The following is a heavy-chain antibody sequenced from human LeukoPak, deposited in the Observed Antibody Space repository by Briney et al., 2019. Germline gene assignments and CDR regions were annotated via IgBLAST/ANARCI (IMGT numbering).Heavy chain of an antibody. CDR1: DDSISDYY. V-gene: IGHV4-59*01. CDR3: AIDLSSLTGAFDI. Sequence: SETLSLTCTVSDDSISDYYWNWIRQPPGKGLEWIGLIFYSGSTNYNPSLKSRVTMSVDKSQNQFSLKLSSVTAPDTAVYYCAIDLSSLTGAFDIWGQGTMVSVSS. J-gene: IGHJ3*02. CDR2: IFYSGST. D-gene: IGHD3-16*02.